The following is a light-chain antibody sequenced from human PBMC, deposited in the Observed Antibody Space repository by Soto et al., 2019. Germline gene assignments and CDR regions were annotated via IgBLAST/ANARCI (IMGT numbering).Light chain of an antibody. Sequence: IVMSQSPDSLAVSLGERATINCKSSQSVLHRSTNNNYLAWYQQKPGQPPKLLFYWASTRQSGVPGRFSGSGSETDFTLTISSLQAEDVAVYYCQQYYNTPYTFGQGTMLEIK. CDR3: QQYYNTPYT. CDR1: QSVLHRSTNNNY. CDR2: WAS. V-gene: IGKV4-1*01. J-gene: IGKJ2*01.